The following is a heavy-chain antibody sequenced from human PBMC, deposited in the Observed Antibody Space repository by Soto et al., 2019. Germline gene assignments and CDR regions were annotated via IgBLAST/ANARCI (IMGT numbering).Heavy chain of an antibody. CDR1: GFTFGDYD. J-gene: IGHJ4*02. V-gene: IGHV3-49*03. D-gene: IGHD2-8*01. CDR3: GRVKGLKYLEGRLYAY. Sequence: GGSLRLSCTAYGFTFGDYDMAWFRQAPGKGLEWVSFITSNTYGGTTEYAASVKGRFTVSRDDSKSIAYLDMNSLNTEDAAVFYCGRVKGLKYLEGRLYAYWGQGTEVPVSS. CDR2: ITSNTYGGTT.